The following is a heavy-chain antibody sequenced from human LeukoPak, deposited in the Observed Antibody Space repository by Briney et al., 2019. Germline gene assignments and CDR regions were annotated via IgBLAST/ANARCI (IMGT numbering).Heavy chain of an antibody. D-gene: IGHD2-2*01. CDR3: ATPYCSSISCLDVFSM. CDR2: KYYSGSA. CDR1: GVSVSDGRYY. Sequence: PSETLSLTCNVSGVSVSDGRYYWPWIRQHPGKGLEWIGYKYYSGSAKYNPSLKSRLTISVDTSKNQFSLQLTSATAADTATYYCATPYCSSISCLDVFSMWGQGTRVTVSS. J-gene: IGHJ3*02. V-gene: IGHV4-31*03.